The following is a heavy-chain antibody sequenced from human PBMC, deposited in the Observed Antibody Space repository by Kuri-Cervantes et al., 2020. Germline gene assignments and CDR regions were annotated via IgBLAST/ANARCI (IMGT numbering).Heavy chain of an antibody. Sequence: GGSLRLSCAASGFTFSSYGMHWVRQAPGKGLEWVAVIWYDGSNKYYADSVKGRFTISRDNSKNTLYLQMNSLRAEDTAVYYCARNTDSSGYYGLSYWGQGTLVTVSS. J-gene: IGHJ4*02. CDR1: GFTFSSYG. CDR2: IWYDGSNK. V-gene: IGHV3-33*08. CDR3: ARNTDSSGYYGLSY. D-gene: IGHD3-22*01.